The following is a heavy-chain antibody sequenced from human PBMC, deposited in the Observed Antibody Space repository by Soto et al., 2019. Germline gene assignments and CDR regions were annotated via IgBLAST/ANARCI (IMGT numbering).Heavy chain of an antibody. V-gene: IGHV3-23*01. J-gene: IGHJ1*01. CDR2: ISGSGGST. Sequence: GGSLRLSCAASGFTFSSYWMHWVRQAPGKGLEWVSAISGSGGSTYYADSVKGRFTISRDNSKNTLYLQMNSLRAEDTAVYYCAKDTSKTYYDSSGYQHWGQGTLVTVSS. D-gene: IGHD3-22*01. CDR1: GFTFSSYW. CDR3: AKDTSKTYYDSSGYQH.